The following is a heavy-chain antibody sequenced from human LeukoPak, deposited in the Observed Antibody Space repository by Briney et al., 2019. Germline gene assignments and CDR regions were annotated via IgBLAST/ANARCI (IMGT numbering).Heavy chain of an antibody. CDR2: IYSDGST. CDR1: GFIVSGYF. V-gene: IGHV3-53*01. Sequence: GGSLRLSCAASGFIVSGYFMSWVRQAPGKGLEWVSVIYSDGSTYYADSVKGRFTISGDNSRNTLDLQMTGLRAEDTAVYYCARERGRGRDSPWFDYWGQGTLVTVSS. CDR3: ARERGRGRDSPWFDY. J-gene: IGHJ4*02. D-gene: IGHD1-26*01.